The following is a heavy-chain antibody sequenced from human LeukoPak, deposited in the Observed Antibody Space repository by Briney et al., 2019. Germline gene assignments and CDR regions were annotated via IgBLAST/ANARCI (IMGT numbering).Heavy chain of an antibody. V-gene: IGHV1-2*02. CDR2: INPNSGGT. Sequence: GASVTVSCKASGYTFTGYYMHWVRQAPGQGLEWMGWINPNSGGTNYAQKFQGRVTMTRDTSISTAYMELSRLRSDDTAVYYCARRRVAGSWFDPWGQGTLVTVSS. CDR3: ARRRVAGSWFDP. J-gene: IGHJ5*02. CDR1: GYTFTGYY.